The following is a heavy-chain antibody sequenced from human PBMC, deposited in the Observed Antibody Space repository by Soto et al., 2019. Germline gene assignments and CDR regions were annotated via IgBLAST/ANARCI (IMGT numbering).Heavy chain of an antibody. CDR2: ISYDGSNK. D-gene: IGHD1-26*01. CDR3: AKDLGAALDY. Sequence: PGGSLRLSCAASGFTFSSYGMHWVCQAPGKGLEWVAVISYDGSNKYYADSVKGRFTISRDNSKNTLYLQMNSLRAEDTAVYYCAKDLGAALDYWGKGTLVTVSS. V-gene: IGHV3-30*18. CDR1: GFTFSSYG. J-gene: IGHJ4*02.